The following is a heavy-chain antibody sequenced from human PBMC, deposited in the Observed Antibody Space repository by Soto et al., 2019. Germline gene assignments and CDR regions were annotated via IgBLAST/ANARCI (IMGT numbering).Heavy chain of an antibody. CDR3: ARNYYYDSSGYYPFYYFDY. D-gene: IGHD3-22*01. Sequence: SETLSLTCTVSGGSISSGDYYWSWIRQPPGKGLEWIGYIYYSGSTYYNPSLKSRVTISVDTSKNQFSLKLSSVTAADTAVYYCARNYYYDSSGYYPFYYFDYWGQGTLVTVS. CDR1: GGSISSGDYY. CDR2: IYYSGST. J-gene: IGHJ4*02. V-gene: IGHV4-30-4*01.